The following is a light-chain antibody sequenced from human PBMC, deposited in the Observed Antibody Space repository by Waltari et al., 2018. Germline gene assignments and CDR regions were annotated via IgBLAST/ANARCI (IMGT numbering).Light chain of an antibody. J-gene: IGKJ1*01. CDR3: QHYVRLPVT. V-gene: IGKV3-20*01. CDR1: QSVRGT. CDR2: AAS. Sequence: EIVLTQSPGTLSLSPGERATLSCRASQSVRGTLAWYQQKPVQPPRLLIYAASIRATGIPDRFSGSGSGTDFTFTVSRLEPEDFAVYYCQHYVRLPVTFGQGTKVEIK.